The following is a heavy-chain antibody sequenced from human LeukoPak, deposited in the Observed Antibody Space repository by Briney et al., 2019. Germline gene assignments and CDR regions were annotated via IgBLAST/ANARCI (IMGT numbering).Heavy chain of an antibody. CDR2: INHSGST. V-gene: IGHV4-34*01. D-gene: IGHD6-6*01. Sequence: SETLSLTCAVYGGTFSGYYWSWIRQPPGNGLEWIGEINHSGSTNYNPSLKSRVTISVDTSKNQFSLKLSSVTAADTAVYYCARFVIGGSSYYFDYWGQGTLVTVSS. CDR1: GGTFSGYY. J-gene: IGHJ4*02. CDR3: ARFVIGGSSYYFDY.